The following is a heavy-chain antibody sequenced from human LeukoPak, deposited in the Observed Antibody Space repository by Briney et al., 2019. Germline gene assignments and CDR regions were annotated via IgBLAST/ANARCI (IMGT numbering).Heavy chain of an antibody. J-gene: IGHJ4*02. V-gene: IGHV3-30-3*01. CDR3: ARDRIAAAGMPDY. D-gene: IGHD6-13*01. Sequence: PGRFLRLSCAASGFTFSSYAMHWVRQAPGKGLEWVAVISYDGSNKYYADSVKGRFTISRDNSKNTLYLQMNSLRAEDTAVYYCARDRIAAAGMPDYWGQRTLVTVSS. CDR2: ISYDGSNK. CDR1: GFTFSSYA.